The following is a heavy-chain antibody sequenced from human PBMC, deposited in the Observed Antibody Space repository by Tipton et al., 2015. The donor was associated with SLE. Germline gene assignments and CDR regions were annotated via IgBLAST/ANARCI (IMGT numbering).Heavy chain of an antibody. V-gene: IGHV4-59*12. J-gene: IGHJ5*02. CDR1: GDHISTYY. D-gene: IGHD5-12*01. CDR3: ARRVLISGFDP. CDR2: INYFGST. Sequence: TLSLTCTVSGDHISTYYWSWIRQPPGKALGWIGYINYFGSTNYNPSLKSRVTISVDTSKNQFSLNLTSVTAADTAVYYCARRVLISGFDPWGQGMPVTVSS.